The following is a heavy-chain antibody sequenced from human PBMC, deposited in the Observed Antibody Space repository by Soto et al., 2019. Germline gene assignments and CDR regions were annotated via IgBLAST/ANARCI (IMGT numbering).Heavy chain of an antibody. CDR1: GFTFSSYS. Sequence: PGGSLRLSCAASGFTFSSYSMNWVRQAPGKGLEWVSSISSSSSYIYYADSVKGRFTISRDNAKNSLYLQMNSLRAEDTAVYYCARDRYPIVLVAAATGGMDVWGQGTMNTVYS. J-gene: IGHJ6*02. D-gene: IGHD2-15*01. CDR3: ARDRYPIVLVAAATGGMDV. CDR2: ISSSSSYI. V-gene: IGHV3-21*01.